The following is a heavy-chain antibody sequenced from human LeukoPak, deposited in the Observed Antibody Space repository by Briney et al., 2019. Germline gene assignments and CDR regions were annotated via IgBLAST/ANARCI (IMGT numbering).Heavy chain of an antibody. CDR1: GGSISSYY. CDR2: IYYSGST. D-gene: IGHD1-26*01. V-gene: IGHV4-39*07. CDR3: ARNRVVGAPNFDY. Sequence: SETLSLTYTVSGGSISSYYWGWIRQPPGKGLEWIGSIYYSGSTYYDPSLKSRVTISVDTSKNQFSLKLSSVTAADTAVYYCARNRVVGAPNFDYWGQGTLVTVFS. J-gene: IGHJ4*02.